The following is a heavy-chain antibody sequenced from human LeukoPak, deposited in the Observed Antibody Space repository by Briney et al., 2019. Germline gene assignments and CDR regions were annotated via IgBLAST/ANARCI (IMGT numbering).Heavy chain of an antibody. V-gene: IGHV4-31*03. Sequence: SETLSLTCSVSAVSISSGNYYWHWLRQHPEKGLEWIVNIDYSGSTYYNPSLKSRVTISVDTSKNQFSLKLISVTAADSAVYYCARGDDYSVFDYWGQGTLVTVSS. CDR3: ARGDDYSVFDY. CDR1: AVSISSGNYY. J-gene: IGHJ4*02. CDR2: IDYSGST. D-gene: IGHD4-11*01.